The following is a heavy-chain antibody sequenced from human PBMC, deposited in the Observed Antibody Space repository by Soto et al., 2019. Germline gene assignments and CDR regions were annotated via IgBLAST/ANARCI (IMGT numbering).Heavy chain of an antibody. CDR3: AGEYDSSGY. D-gene: IGHD3-22*01. Sequence: PGGSLRLSCASSGFTFSSYAMHWVRQAPGKGLEWVAVISYDGSNKYYADSVKGRFTISRDNSKKTLYLQMNSLRAEDTAVYYCAGEYDSSGYWGQGTLVTVSS. CDR1: GFTFSSYA. CDR2: ISYDGSNK. J-gene: IGHJ4*02. V-gene: IGHV3-30-3*01.